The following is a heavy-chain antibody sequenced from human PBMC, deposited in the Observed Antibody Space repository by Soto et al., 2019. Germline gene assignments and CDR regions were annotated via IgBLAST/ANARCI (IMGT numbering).Heavy chain of an antibody. Sequence: GGSLSLSCAASGFTFTNYDMHWVRQVSGKGLEWVSTIGNAGDSYYPGSVKGRFTISRENAKNSFYLQLNSLRAGDTAVYFCARGVPSPSGWYYFDYWGQGALVTVSS. J-gene: IGHJ4*02. D-gene: IGHD6-19*01. V-gene: IGHV3-13*01. CDR1: GFTFTNYD. CDR2: IGNAGDS. CDR3: ARGVPSPSGWYYFDY.